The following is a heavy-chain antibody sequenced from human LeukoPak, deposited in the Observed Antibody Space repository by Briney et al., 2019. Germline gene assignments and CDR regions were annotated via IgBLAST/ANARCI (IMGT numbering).Heavy chain of an antibody. V-gene: IGHV3-23*01. CDR2: IGDSGGAT. CDR3: AKDPYRDGYNLFDY. D-gene: IGHD5-24*01. J-gene: IGHJ4*02. CDR1: GFTFSSYA. Sequence: GGSLRLSCAASGFTFSSYAMSWVRQATGKGLEWVSAIGDSGGATNYADSVKGRFTISRDNSKNTLYLQMNSLRAEDTAVYYCAKDPYRDGYNLFDYWGQGTLVTVSS.